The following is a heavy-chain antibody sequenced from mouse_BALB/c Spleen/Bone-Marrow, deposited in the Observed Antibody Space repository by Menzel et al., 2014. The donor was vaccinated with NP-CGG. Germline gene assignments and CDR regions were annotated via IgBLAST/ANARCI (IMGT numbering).Heavy chain of an antibody. J-gene: IGHJ3*01. V-gene: IGHV4-1*02. CDR3: ARLHYYGLSAY. Sequence: EVMLVESGGGLVQPGGSLKLSCAASGFDFXRYWMSWVRQAPGKGLEWIGEINPDSSTINYKPSLKDKFIISRDNAKNTLYLQMSKVRSEDTALYYCARLHYYGLSAYWGRGTLVTVSA. D-gene: IGHD1-2*01. CDR1: GFDFXRYW. CDR2: INPDSSTI.